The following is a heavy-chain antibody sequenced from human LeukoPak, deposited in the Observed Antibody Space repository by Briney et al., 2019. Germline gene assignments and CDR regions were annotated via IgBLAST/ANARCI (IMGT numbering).Heavy chain of an antibody. CDR1: GFTFDDYA. CDR3: AREIRGYFDY. CDR2: ISWNSGSI. D-gene: IGHD1-26*01. Sequence: QPGGSLRLSCAASGFTFDDYAVHWVRQAPGKGLEWVSGISWNSGSIGYADSVKGRFTISRDNAKNSLYLQMNSLRAEDTALYYCAREIRGYFDYWGQGTLVTVSS. J-gene: IGHJ4*02. V-gene: IGHV3-9*01.